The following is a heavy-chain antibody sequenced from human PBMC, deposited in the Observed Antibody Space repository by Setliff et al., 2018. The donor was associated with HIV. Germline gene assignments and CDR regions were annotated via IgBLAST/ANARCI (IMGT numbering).Heavy chain of an antibody. CDR1: GGSFSGHY. D-gene: IGHD3-22*01. CDR3: ARLGYNYDSSGHGL. V-gene: IGHV4-34*01. Sequence: SLTCAVYGGSFSGHYWNWFRQPPGKGLEWIGEINHSGSTNYKSSLKSRVTISADTSKRQFSLKLSSATAADTAVYYCARLGYNYDSSGHGLWGQGTLVTVSS. J-gene: IGHJ4*02. CDR2: INHSGST.